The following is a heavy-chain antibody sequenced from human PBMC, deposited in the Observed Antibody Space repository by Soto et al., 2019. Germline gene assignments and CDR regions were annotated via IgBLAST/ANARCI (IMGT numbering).Heavy chain of an antibody. J-gene: IGHJ6*02. CDR3: AGGPATSYYYGMDV. V-gene: IGHV1-2*04. Sequence: GASVKVSCKASGYTFTGYYMHWVRQAPGQGLEWMGWINPNSGGTNYAQKFQGWVTMTRDTSISTAYMELSSLRSEDTAVYYCAGGPATSYYYGMDVWGQGTTVTVSS. CDR1: GYTFTGYY. CDR2: INPNSGGT. D-gene: IGHD6-25*01.